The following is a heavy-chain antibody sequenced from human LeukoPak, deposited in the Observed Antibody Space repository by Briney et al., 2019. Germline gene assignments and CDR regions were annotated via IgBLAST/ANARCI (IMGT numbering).Heavy chain of an antibody. Sequence: ASVKVSCKASGYTFTGYFMHWVRQAPGQGLEWMGWINPNSGGTNYAQKFQGRVTMTRDTSISTAYMELSRLRSDDTAVYYCARVLGSGSYPFKKYYFDYWGQGTLVTVSS. V-gene: IGHV1-2*02. CDR3: ARVLGSGSYPFKKYYFDY. D-gene: IGHD1-26*01. CDR2: INPNSGGT. CDR1: GYTFTGYF. J-gene: IGHJ4*02.